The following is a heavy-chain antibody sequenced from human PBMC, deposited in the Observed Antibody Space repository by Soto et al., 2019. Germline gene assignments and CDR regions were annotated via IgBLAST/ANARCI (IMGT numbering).Heavy chain of an antibody. V-gene: IGHV1-24*01. CDR2: FDPEDGET. J-gene: IGHJ4*02. Sequence: ASVKVSCKVSGYTLTELSMHWVRQAPGKGLEWMGGFDPEDGETIYAQKFQGRVTMTEDTSTDTAYMELSSLRSEDTAVYYCATAMVYVIPFSFDYWGKETLVTVSS. CDR3: ATAMVYVIPFSFDY. D-gene: IGHD2-8*01. CDR1: GYTLTELS.